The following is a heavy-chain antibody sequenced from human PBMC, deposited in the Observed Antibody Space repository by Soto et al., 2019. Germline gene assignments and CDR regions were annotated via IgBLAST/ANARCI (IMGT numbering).Heavy chain of an antibody. CDR2: IIPILGIA. D-gene: IGHD3-3*01. V-gene: IGHV1-69*04. CDR1: GGTFSSYT. Sequence: EASVKVSCKASGGTFSSYTISWVRQAPGQGLEWMGRIIPILGIANYAQKFQGRVTITADKSTSTAYMELSSLRSEDTAVYYCARDPDHDFWSGYHLWGQGTLVTVSS. J-gene: IGHJ4*02. CDR3: ARDPDHDFWSGYHL.